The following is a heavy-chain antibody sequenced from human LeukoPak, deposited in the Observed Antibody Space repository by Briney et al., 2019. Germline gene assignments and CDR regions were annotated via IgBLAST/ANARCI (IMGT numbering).Heavy chain of an antibody. CDR2: INHSGST. Sequence: SETLSLTCAVYGGSFSGYYWSWIRQPPGKGLEWIGEINHSGSTNYNPSLKSRVTISVDTSKNQFSLKLSSVTAADTAVYYCASLRLGELSFAYWGQGTLVTVSS. V-gene: IGHV4-34*01. D-gene: IGHD3-16*02. J-gene: IGHJ4*02. CDR3: ASLRLGELSFAY. CDR1: GGSFSGYY.